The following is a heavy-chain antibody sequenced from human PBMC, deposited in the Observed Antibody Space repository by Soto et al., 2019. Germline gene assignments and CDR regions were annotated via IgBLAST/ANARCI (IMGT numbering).Heavy chain of an antibody. V-gene: IGHV1-58*01. D-gene: IGHD3-3*01. CDR2: IVVGNGNT. Sequence: SVKVSCKASAFTFTNSAVQWVRQARGQRPEWIGWIVVGNGNTNYAQKFQGRVTITRDMSTTTVYLELSSLRSEDTAVYYCAADKGGYDFWSGPTIGLDVWGQGTTVTVSS. J-gene: IGHJ6*02. CDR1: AFTFTNSA. CDR3: AADKGGYDFWSGPTIGLDV.